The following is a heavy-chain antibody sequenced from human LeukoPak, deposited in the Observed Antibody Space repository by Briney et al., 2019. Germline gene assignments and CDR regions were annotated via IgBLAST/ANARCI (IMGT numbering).Heavy chain of an antibody. CDR1: GFTFSSYA. Sequence: PGRSLRLSCAASGFTFSSYAMHWVRQAPGKGLEWVAVISYDGSNKYYADSVKGRFTISRDNSKNTLYLQMNSLRAEDTAVYYCAKDISTPHKYYYDSDPRGEFDYWGQGTLVTVSS. D-gene: IGHD3-22*01. CDR3: AKDISTPHKYYYDSDPRGEFDY. J-gene: IGHJ4*02. V-gene: IGHV3-30-3*01. CDR2: ISYDGSNK.